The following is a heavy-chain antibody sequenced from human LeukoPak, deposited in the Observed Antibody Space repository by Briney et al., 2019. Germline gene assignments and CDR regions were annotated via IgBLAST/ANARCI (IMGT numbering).Heavy chain of an antibody. CDR3: ARVRDDSSGPGFDY. J-gene: IGHJ4*02. D-gene: IGHD3-22*01. V-gene: IGHV1-69*05. CDR2: IIPIFGTA. CDR1: GSTFSSYA. Sequence: ASVKVSCKASGSTFSSYAISWVRQAPGQGLEWMGRIIPIFGTANYAQKFQGRVTITTDESTSTAYMELSSLRSEDTAVYYCARVRDDSSGPGFDYWGQGTLVTVSS.